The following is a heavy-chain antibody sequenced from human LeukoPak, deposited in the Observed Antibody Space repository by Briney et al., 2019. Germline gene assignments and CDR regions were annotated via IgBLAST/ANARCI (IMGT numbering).Heavy chain of an antibody. V-gene: IGHV4-34*01. Sequence: KPSETLSLTCAVYGGSFSGYYWSWIRQPPGKGLEWIGEINHSGCTNYNPSLKSRVTISVDTSKNQFSLKLSFVTAADTAVYYCARGRNGYYYGSGSYYPWGQGTLVTVSS. J-gene: IGHJ5*02. CDR2: INHSGCT. CDR3: ARGRNGYYYGSGSYYP. D-gene: IGHD3-10*01. CDR1: GGSFSGYY.